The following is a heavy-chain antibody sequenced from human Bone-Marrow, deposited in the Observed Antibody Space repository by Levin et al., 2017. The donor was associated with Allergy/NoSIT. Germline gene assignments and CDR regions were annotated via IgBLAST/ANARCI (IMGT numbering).Heavy chain of an antibody. D-gene: IGHD4-17*01. Sequence: GESLKISCAASGFTFSSYEMNWVRQAPGKGLEWVSYISSSGSTIYYADSVKGRFTISRDNAKNSLYLQMNSLRAEDTAVYYCARDRLRGYGDYVRVFPGYWGQGTLVTVSS. CDR1: GFTFSSYE. V-gene: IGHV3-48*03. CDR2: ISSSGSTI. CDR3: ARDRLRGYGDYVRVFPGY. J-gene: IGHJ4*02.